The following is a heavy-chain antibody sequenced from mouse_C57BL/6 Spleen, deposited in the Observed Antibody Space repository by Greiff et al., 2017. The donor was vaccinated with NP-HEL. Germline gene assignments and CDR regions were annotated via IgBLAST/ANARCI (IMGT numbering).Heavy chain of an antibody. CDR2: IRSKSNNYAT. Sequence: EVKLVESGGGLVQPKGSLKLSCAASGFSFNTYAMNWVRQAPGKGLEWVARIRSKSNNYATYYADSVKDRFTISRDDSESMLYLQMNNLKTEDTAMYCCVPPYYSNYPDWGQGTLVTVSA. J-gene: IGHJ3*01. V-gene: IGHV10-1*01. CDR1: GFSFNTYA. CDR3: VPPYYSNYPD. D-gene: IGHD2-5*01.